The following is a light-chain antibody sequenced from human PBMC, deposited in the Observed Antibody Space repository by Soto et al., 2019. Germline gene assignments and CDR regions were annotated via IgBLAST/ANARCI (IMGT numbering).Light chain of an antibody. CDR1: QTVSTNY. CDR3: QHYNNWPPWT. J-gene: IGKJ1*01. Sequence: EIVLTQSPGTLSLSPGERATLSCRASQTVSTNYLAWYQQKPGQAPRLLIFDASTRATGIPDRFTGSGSGTDFNLTISRLEPEDFAVYYCQHYNNWPPWTFGQGTKVEIK. CDR2: DAS. V-gene: IGKV3-20*01.